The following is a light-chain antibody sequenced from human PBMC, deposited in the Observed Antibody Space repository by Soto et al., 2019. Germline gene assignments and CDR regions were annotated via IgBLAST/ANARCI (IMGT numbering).Light chain of an antibody. CDR3: QSYDSSLSVFYV. J-gene: IGLJ1*01. CDR1: SSNIWAGYD. Sequence: QSVLTHPPSVSRAPGHRVTISFTGSSSNIWAGYDVHWYQQLPVTAPKLLIYGNSNRPSGCPDRFSAYKSGTSASLAITGLQAEDEADYYCQSYDSSLSVFYVFGTGTKVTVL. V-gene: IGLV1-40*01. CDR2: GNS.